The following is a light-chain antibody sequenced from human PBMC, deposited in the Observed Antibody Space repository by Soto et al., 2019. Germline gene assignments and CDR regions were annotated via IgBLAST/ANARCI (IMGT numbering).Light chain of an antibody. CDR3: SSYTTSSTPMV. CDR1: SSDVGGYNY. V-gene: IGLV2-14*01. J-gene: IGLJ1*01. Sequence: QSALTQPASVSGSPGQSITISCTGTSSDVGGYNYVSWYQHHPGKAPKLMIYEVSNRPSGVSNRFSGSKSGNTASLTISGLQAEDEADYYCSSYTTSSTPMVFGTGTKLTVL. CDR2: EVS.